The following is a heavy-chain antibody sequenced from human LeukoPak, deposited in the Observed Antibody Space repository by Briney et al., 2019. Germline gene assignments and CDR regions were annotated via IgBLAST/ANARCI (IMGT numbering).Heavy chain of an antibody. CDR2: IYYSGST. V-gene: IGHV4-31*03. D-gene: IGHD3-16*01. J-gene: IGHJ4*02. CDR3: ARDFGGDLDY. CDR1: GGSISSGGYY. Sequence: SETLSLTCTVSGGSISSGGYYWSWIRQHPGKGLEWIGYIYYSGSTYYNPSLKSRVTISVDTSKNQFSLKLSSVTAADTAVYYCARDFGGDLDYWGQGTLVTVSS.